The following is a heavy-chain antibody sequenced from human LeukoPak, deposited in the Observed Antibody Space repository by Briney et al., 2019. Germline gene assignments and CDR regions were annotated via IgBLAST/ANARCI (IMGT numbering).Heavy chain of an antibody. CDR2: INPGGSSI. V-gene: IGHV3-74*01. CDR3: ARSNQADDY. CDR1: GFTFSSYW. D-gene: IGHD1-14*01. Sequence: GGSLRLSCAASGFTFSSYWMHWVRQVPGKGLVWVARINPGGSSITYADSVKGRFTISRDNAKNALYLQMDSLRAEDTGVYYCARSNQADDYWGQGALVTVSS. J-gene: IGHJ4*02.